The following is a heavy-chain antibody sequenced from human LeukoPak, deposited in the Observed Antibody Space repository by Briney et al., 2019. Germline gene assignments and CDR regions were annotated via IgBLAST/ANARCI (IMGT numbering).Heavy chain of an antibody. D-gene: IGHD6-19*01. CDR2: IYHSGST. Sequence: KASGTLSLTCAVSGGSISSSNWWSWVRQPPGKGLEWIGEIYHSGSTYYNPSLKSRVTMSVATSNNQFSLILSSVTAADTAVYYCARGYTDGWLIGYWGQGTLVTVSS. V-gene: IGHV4-4*02. CDR1: GGSISSSNW. J-gene: IGHJ4*02. CDR3: ARGYTDGWLIGY.